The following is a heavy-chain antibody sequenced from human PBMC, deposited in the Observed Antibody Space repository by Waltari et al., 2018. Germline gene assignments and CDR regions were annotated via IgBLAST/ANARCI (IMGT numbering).Heavy chain of an antibody. CDR2: IYTSGST. J-gene: IGHJ5*02. CDR1: GGSISSYY. Sequence: QVQLQESGPGLVKPSETLSLTCTVSGGSISSYYWSWIRQPAGKGLEWIGRIYTSGSTNYNPSLKSRVTMSVDTSKNQFSLKLSSVTAADTAVYYCARDHSSGWYLVDWFDPWGQGTLVTVSS. D-gene: IGHD6-19*01. V-gene: IGHV4-4*07. CDR3: ARDHSSGWYLVDWFDP.